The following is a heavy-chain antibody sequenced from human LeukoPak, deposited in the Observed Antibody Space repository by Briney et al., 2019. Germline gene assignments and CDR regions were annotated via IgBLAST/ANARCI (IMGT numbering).Heavy chain of an antibody. V-gene: IGHV3-7*01. D-gene: IGHD1-26*01. Sequence: GGSLRLSCAASGFPFSSYLMTGVRQAPGKGLEWVSNINGDGSIENYVHSVRGRFSIFRDNAKDALYLQMNSLRVDDTAIYYCARDPIVGDTGGGDYWGQGTLVTVSS. CDR3: ARDPIVGDTGGGDY. CDR2: INGDGSIE. J-gene: IGHJ4*02. CDR1: GFPFSSYL.